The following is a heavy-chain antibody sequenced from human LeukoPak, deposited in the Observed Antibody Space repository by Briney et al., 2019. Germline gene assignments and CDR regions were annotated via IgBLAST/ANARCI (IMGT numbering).Heavy chain of an antibody. CDR1: GFTFRNYA. CDR3: ARHWGFDY. V-gene: IGHV3-30*04. D-gene: IGHD7-27*01. CDR2: VSNDGRNI. J-gene: IGHJ4*02. Sequence: PGGSLRLSCAASGFTFRNYAMHWVRQAPGKGLEWVTTVSNDGRNIFYTDSVKGRFTITRDNSKDILYLQMNSLRIEDTALYYCARHWGFDYWGQGALVTVSS.